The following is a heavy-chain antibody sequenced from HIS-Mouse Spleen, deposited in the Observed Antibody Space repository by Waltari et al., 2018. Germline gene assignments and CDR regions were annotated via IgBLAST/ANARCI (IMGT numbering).Heavy chain of an antibody. CDR2: IYYSGSN. CDR1: GGSISSSSYY. J-gene: IGHJ2*01. D-gene: IGHD6-13*01. V-gene: IGHV4-39*07. Sequence: QLQLQESGPGLVKPSETLSLTCTVSGGSISSSSYYWGWIRRPPGKGLEWIGSIYYSGSNYYNPSLKSRVTISVETSKNQFSLKLSSVTAADTAVYYCAREIPYSSSWYDWYFDLWGRGTLVTVSS. CDR3: AREIPYSSSWYDWYFDL.